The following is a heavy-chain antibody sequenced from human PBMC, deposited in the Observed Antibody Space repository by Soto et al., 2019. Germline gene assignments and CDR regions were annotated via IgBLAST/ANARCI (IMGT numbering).Heavy chain of an antibody. J-gene: IGHJ5*02. D-gene: IGHD5-12*01. CDR2: IAGSGGNT. CDR3: VKDPLRNEHNGFDP. Sequence: EVQLLESGGGLVQPGGSLTLSCAASGFPFSGYAMSWVRQAPGKGLEWVSAIAGSGGNTYYADSVKGRFTISRDNFKNTLYLQMKSLRGEDTAIYYCVKDPLRNEHNGFDPWGQGTLVTVSS. CDR1: GFPFSGYA. V-gene: IGHV3-23*01.